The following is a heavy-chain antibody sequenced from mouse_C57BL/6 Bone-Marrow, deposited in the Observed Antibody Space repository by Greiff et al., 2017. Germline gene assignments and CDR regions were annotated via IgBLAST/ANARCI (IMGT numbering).Heavy chain of an antibody. D-gene: IGHD1-1*01. V-gene: IGHV10-1*01. J-gene: IGHJ3*01. CDR3: VRNPKLLRRFAY. CDR1: GFSFNTYA. CDR2: IRSKSNNYAT. Sequence: EVHLVESGGGLVQPKGSLKLSCAASGFSFNTYAMNWVRQAPGKGLEWVARIRSKSNNYATYYADSVKDRFTISREDSESMLYLQMNNLKTEDTAMYYCVRNPKLLRRFAYWGQGTLVTVSA.